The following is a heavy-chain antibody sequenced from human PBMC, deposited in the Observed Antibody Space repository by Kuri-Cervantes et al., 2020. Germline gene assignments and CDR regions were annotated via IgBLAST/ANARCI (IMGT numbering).Heavy chain of an antibody. D-gene: IGHD2-21*01. J-gene: IGHJ5*02. CDR1: GGSFSGYY. V-gene: IGHV4-34*01. CDR2: INHSGST. CDR3: ARDPIP. Sequence: ESLKISCAVYGGSFSGYYWSWIRQPPGKGLEWIGEINHSGSTNYNPSLKSRVTISVDTSKNQFSLKLSSVTAADTAVYYCARDPIPWGQGTLVTVSS.